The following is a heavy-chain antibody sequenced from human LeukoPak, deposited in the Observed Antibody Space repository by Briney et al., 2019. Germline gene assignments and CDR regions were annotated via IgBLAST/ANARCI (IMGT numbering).Heavy chain of an antibody. CDR1: GVSISPYY. CDR3: ARSTGSTMFIDY. CDR2: IYYSGNT. Sequence: SETLSLTCTVSGVSISPYYWSWIRPPPGKGREWLGYIYYSGNTVYHPSLKSRVPISVDTSKNQFSLKLSSVTAADTAVYYCARSTGSTMFIDYWGQGTLVTVSS. J-gene: IGHJ4*02. V-gene: IGHV4-59*01. D-gene: IGHD3-10*02.